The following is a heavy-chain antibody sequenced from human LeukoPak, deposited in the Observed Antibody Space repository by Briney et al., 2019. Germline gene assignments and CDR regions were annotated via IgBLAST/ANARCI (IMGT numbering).Heavy chain of an antibody. CDR3: ARGLYYDILTGLDAFDI. D-gene: IGHD3-9*01. J-gene: IGHJ3*02. Sequence: SETLSLTCTVSGGSISSGDYYWSWIRQPPGKGLEWIGYIYYSGSTYYNPSLKSRVTISVDTSKNQFSLKLSSVTAADTAVYYCARGLYYDILTGLDAFDIWGQGTMVTVSS. CDR2: IYYSGST. V-gene: IGHV4-30-4*01. CDR1: GGSISSGDYY.